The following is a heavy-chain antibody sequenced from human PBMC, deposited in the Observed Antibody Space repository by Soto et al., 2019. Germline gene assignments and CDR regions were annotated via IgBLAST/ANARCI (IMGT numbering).Heavy chain of an antibody. CDR2: IYYSGST. Sequence: QVQLQESGPGLVKPSQTLSLTCTVSGGSISSGGYYWSWIRQHPGKGLEWIGYIYYSGSTYYNPSLKSRVTISVDTPKNQFSQKLSSVTAADTAVYYCASNLAYCGGDCSNWFDPWGQGTLVTVSS. CDR3: ASNLAYCGGDCSNWFDP. CDR1: GGSISSGGYY. V-gene: IGHV4-31*03. J-gene: IGHJ5*02. D-gene: IGHD2-21*02.